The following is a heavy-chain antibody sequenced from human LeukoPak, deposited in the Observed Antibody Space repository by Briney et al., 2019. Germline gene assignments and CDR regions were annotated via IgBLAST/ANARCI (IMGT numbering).Heavy chain of an antibody. CDR3: ARGRATGRSGGDY. D-gene: IGHD3-9*01. CDR2: ISSGSSTI. J-gene: IGHJ4*02. Sequence: GGSLRLSCAASGFTLSSYSMNWVRQAPGKGLEWVSYISSGSSTIYYADSVKGRFTISRDNAKNSLYLQMNSLRDEDTAVYYCARGRATGRSGGDYWGQGTLVTVSS. CDR1: GFTLSSYS. V-gene: IGHV3-48*02.